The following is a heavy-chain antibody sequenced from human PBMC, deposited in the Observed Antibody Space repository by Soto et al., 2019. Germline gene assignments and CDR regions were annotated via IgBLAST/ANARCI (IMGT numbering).Heavy chain of an antibody. Sequence: EVQLLESGGGLVQPGGSLRLSCAASGFTFSSYAMSWVRQAPGKGLEWVSAISGSGGSTYYADSVKGRFTISRDNSKNTPYLQMNSLRAEDTAVYYCAKHSVQEWLRVGYFDLWGRGTLVTVSS. V-gene: IGHV3-23*01. CDR1: GFTFSSYA. CDR2: ISGSGGST. CDR3: AKHSVQEWLRVGYFDL. D-gene: IGHD5-12*01. J-gene: IGHJ2*01.